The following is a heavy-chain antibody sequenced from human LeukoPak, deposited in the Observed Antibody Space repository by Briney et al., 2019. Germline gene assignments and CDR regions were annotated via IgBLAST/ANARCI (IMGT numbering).Heavy chain of an antibody. CDR1: GFTFSNYW. V-gene: IGHV3-7*01. J-gene: IGHJ4*02. CDR3: ARETPRRGETRDGYR. D-gene: IGHD5-24*01. CDR2: IKQDGSET. Sequence: GGSLRLSCAASGFTFSNYWMSWVRQAPGKGLECLANIKQDGSETYYADSVQGRFTISRDNAKNSLYLQMYSLRAEDTAVYYCARETPRRGETRDGYRWGQGTLVTVSS.